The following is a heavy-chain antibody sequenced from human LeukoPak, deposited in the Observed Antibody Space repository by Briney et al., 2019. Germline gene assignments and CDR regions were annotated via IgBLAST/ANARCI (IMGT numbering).Heavy chain of an antibody. J-gene: IGHJ4*02. CDR3: AKSPRVVTSFDY. D-gene: IGHD4-23*01. CDR2: INPSGDST. V-gene: IGHV3-23*01. Sequence: GGSLRLSCVASGFTFSNYAMSWVRQAPGKGLEWVSTINPSGDSTYYADSVKGRFAISRDNSKNTLYLQVNSLRAEDTAVYYCAKSPRVVTSFDYWGQGTLVTASS. CDR1: GFTFSNYA.